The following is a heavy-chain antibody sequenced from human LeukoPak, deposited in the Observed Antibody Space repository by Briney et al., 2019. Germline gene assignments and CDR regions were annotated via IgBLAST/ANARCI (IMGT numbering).Heavy chain of an antibody. Sequence: PSETLSLTCTVSGGSVSSYYWSWIRQPPGKGLEWIGNTYYSGSTIYNPSLKSRVTISVDTSKNQFSLKVNFVTAADTAVYCCLVGAYYFDSWGQGTLVTVSS. CDR1: GGSVSSYY. CDR2: TYYSGST. J-gene: IGHJ4*02. V-gene: IGHV4-59*08. CDR3: LVGAYYFDS.